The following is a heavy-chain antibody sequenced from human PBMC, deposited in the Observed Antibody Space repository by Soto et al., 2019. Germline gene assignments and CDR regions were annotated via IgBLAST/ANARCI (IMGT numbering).Heavy chain of an antibody. CDR3: ARLQLVQKVIDY. CDR2: IFYSGGT. CDR1: GDSISTYY. D-gene: IGHD1-1*01. Sequence: ETLSLTCPVFGDSISTYYGSWIRQPPGKGLQWIGYIFYSGGTAYNPSLKSRVTISLDMSKKQISLKLSSVTTADTATYFCARLQLVQKVIDYWGQGTLVTVYS. V-gene: IGHV4-59*01. J-gene: IGHJ4*02.